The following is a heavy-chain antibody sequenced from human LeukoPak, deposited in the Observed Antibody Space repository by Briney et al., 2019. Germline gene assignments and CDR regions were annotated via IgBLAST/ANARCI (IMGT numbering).Heavy chain of an antibody. J-gene: IGHJ5*02. CDR2: INPSGGST. CDR1: GYTFTSYD. D-gene: IGHD2-2*01. V-gene: IGHV1-46*01. CDR3: ARDAGYCTSAKCYGGSWFDP. Sequence: GASVKVSCTASGYTFTSYDMNWVRQAPGQGLEWMGIINPSGGSTSYAQKFQGRVTMTRDTSTSTVYMELSSLRSEDTAVYYCARDAGYCTSAKCYGGSWFDPWGQGTLVTVSS.